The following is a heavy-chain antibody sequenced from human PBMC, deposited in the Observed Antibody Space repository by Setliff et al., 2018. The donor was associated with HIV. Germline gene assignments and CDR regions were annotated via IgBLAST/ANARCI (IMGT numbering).Heavy chain of an antibody. CDR2: VSQSGST. J-gene: IGHJ5*02. D-gene: IGHD2-21*01. CDR1: GVSINRTDHY. Sequence: SETLSLTCSVSGVSINRTDHYWGWIRQSPGKRLEWIGCVSQSGSTYYNPSLKSRITISVDRSKNLFSLKLISVTAADQGVYYCARVPVAGANWFDPWGLGTLVTVSS. CDR3: ARVPVAGANWFDP. V-gene: IGHV4-39*01.